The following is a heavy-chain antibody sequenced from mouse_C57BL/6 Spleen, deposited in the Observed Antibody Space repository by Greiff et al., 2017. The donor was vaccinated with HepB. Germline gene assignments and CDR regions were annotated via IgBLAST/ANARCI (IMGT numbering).Heavy chain of an antibody. CDR2: ISYDGSN. CDR3: AREGGAGGAWFAY. CDR1: GYSITSGYY. V-gene: IGHV3-6*01. J-gene: IGHJ3*01. Sequence: DVKLVESGPGLVKPSQSLSLTCSVTGYSITSGYYWNWIRQFPGNKLEWMGYISYDGSNNYNPSLKNRISITRDTSKNQFFLKLNSVTTEDTATYYCAREGGAGGAWFAYWGQGTLVTVSA.